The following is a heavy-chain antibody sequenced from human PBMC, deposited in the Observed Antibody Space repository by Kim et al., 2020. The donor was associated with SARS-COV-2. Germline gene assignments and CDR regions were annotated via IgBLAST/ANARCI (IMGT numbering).Heavy chain of an antibody. V-gene: IGHV3-13*04. J-gene: IGHJ2*01. D-gene: IGHD6-19*01. CDR3: ARGEGGDSSGPYWYFDL. CDR1: GFTFSSYD. CDR2: IGTAGDT. Sequence: GGSLRLSCAASGFTFSSYDMHWVRQATGKGLEWVSAIGTAGDTYYPGSVKGRFTISRENAKNSLYLQMNSLRAGDTAVYYCARGEGGDSSGPYWYFDLWGRGTLVTVSS.